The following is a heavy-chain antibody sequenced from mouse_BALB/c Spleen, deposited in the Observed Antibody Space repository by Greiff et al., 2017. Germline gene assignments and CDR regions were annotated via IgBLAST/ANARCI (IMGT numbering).Heavy chain of an antibody. Sequence: EVKLQESGPGLVKPSQSLSLTCTVTGYSITSDYAWNWIRQFPGNKLEWMGYISYSGSTSYNPSLKSRISITRDTSKNQFFLQLNSVTTEDTATYYCARGNKVDYWGQGTTLTVSS. CDR2: ISYSGST. CDR3: ARGNKVDY. CDR1: GYSITSDYA. J-gene: IGHJ2*01. D-gene: IGHD5-2*01. V-gene: IGHV3-2*02.